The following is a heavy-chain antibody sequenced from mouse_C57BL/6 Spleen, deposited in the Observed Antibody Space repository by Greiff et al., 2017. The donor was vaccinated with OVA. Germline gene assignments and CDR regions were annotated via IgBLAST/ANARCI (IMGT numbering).Heavy chain of an antibody. CDR1: GYTFTDYE. CDR2: IDPETGGT. V-gene: IGHV1-15*01. D-gene: IGHD2-10*02. CDR3: TRREYGAWFAY. Sequence: QVQLKESGAELVRPGASVTLSCKASGYTFTDYEMHWVKQTPVHGLEWIGAIDPETGGTAYNQKFKGKAILTADKSSSTAYMELRSLTSEDSAVYYCTRREYGAWFAYWGQGTLVTVSA. J-gene: IGHJ3*01.